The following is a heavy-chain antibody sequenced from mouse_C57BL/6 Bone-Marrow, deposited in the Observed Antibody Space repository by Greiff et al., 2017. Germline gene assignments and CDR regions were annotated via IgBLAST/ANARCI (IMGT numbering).Heavy chain of an antibody. CDR2: ISSGSSTI. CDR1: GFTFSDYG. J-gene: IGHJ4*01. D-gene: IGHD2-14*01. CDR3: ARARVHYYAMDY. V-gene: IGHV5-17*01. Sequence: EVKLMESGGGLVQPGGSLQLSCAASGFTFSDYGMHWVRQAPEQGLEWVAYISSGSSTIYYADTVKGRFTISRDNAKNTLFLQMTSLRSEDTAMYYCARARVHYYAMDYWGQGTSVTVSS.